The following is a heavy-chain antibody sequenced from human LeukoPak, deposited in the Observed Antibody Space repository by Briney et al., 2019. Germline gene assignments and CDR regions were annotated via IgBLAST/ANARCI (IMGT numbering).Heavy chain of an antibody. Sequence: ASVKVSCKASGYTFTAYAIGWVRQAPGQGLEWMGWVSAYNGATNYEQKFQGRVTMTTDTSTSTAYMELRSLRSDDTAVYYCARDRVPYYDFWSGYGGGYWGQGTLVTVSS. CDR3: ARDRVPYYDFWSGYGGGY. CDR1: GYTFTAYA. J-gene: IGHJ4*02. CDR2: VSAYNGAT. V-gene: IGHV1-18*01. D-gene: IGHD3-3*01.